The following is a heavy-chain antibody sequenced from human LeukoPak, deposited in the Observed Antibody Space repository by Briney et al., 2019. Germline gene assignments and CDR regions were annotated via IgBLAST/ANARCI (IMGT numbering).Heavy chain of an antibody. J-gene: IGHJ4*02. CDR1: GFTFSSYS. CDR3: ARDLGSFERYSSSWMFDY. V-gene: IGHV3-21*01. CDR2: ISSSSSYI. Sequence: GGSLRLSCAASGFTFSSYSMNWVRQAPGKGLEWVSSISSSSSYIYYADSVKGRFTISRDNAKNSLYLQMNSLRAEDTAVYYCARDLGSFERYSSSWMFDYWGQGTLVTVSS. D-gene: IGHD6-13*01.